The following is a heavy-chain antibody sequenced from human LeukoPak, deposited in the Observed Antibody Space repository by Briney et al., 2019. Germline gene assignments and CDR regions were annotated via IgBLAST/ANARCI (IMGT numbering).Heavy chain of an antibody. V-gene: IGHV3-23*01. Sequence: TGGSLRLSCAASGFTFSSYAMSWVRQAPGKGLEWVSAISGSGGSTYYADSVKGRFTISRDNSKNTLYLQMNSLRAEDTAVYYCAKALVMVYYYYGMDVWGQGTTVTVSS. D-gene: IGHD3-9*01. CDR2: ISGSGGST. CDR1: GFTFSSYA. J-gene: IGHJ6*02. CDR3: AKALVMVYYYYGMDV.